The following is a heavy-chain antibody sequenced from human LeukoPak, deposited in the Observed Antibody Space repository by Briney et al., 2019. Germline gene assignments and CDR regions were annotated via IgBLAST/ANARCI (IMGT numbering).Heavy chain of an antibody. CDR3: ARDRETTGYDY. CDR2: ISSRSSYI. Sequence: GGSLRLSCAASGFTFSNYNMNWVRQAPGKGLEWVSSISSRSSYIYSADSAKGRFTISRDNAKNSLYLEMNSLRGEDTAVYFCARDRETTGYDYWGQGTLVTVSS. D-gene: IGHD5-12*01. CDR1: GFTFSNYN. J-gene: IGHJ4*02. V-gene: IGHV3-21*01.